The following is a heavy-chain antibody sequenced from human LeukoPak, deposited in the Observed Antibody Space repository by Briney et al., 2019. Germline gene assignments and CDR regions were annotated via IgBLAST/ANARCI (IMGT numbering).Heavy chain of an antibody. V-gene: IGHV4-59*01. J-gene: IGHJ4*02. D-gene: IGHD2-15*01. CDR1: GGSISTYY. CDR2: IYYSGST. Sequence: SETLSLTCTVSGGSISTYYWSWIRQPPGEGLEWIGYIYYSGSTKYNPSLKSRVTISVDTSKNQFSLKLSSVTAADTAVYYCAKIRGVVVVAATNYWGQGTLVTVSS. CDR3: AKIRGVVVVAATNY.